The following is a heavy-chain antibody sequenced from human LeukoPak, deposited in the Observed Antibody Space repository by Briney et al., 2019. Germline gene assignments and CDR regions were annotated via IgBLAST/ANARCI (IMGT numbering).Heavy chain of an antibody. J-gene: IGHJ3*02. CDR1: GGSINSYY. D-gene: IGHD3-10*01. CDR3: ATGRDYYPSGAFDI. CDR2: IYTSGST. V-gene: IGHV4-4*07. Sequence: PSETLSLTCTVSGGSINSYYWSWIRQPAGKGLEWIGRIYTSGSTNYNPSLKSRVTMSVDTSKNQFSLKLSSVTAADTAVYYCATGRDYYPSGAFDIWGQGTMVTVSS.